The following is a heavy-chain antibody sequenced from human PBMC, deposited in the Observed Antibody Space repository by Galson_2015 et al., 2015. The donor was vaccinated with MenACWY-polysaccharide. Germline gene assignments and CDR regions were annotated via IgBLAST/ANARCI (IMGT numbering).Heavy chain of an antibody. CDR1: GYTFTGYY. CDR3: ARGNNWGYYYGMDV. J-gene: IGHJ6*02. D-gene: IGHD3-16*01. V-gene: IGHV1-2*02. CDR2: INPNSGGA. Sequence: SVKVSCKASGYTFTGYYLHWVRQAPGQGLECLGSINPNSGGAKYAQAFQGRVTMTRDTSNDTADMDLSRLRSDDTAVYFCARGNNWGYYYGMDVWGQGTTVTVSS.